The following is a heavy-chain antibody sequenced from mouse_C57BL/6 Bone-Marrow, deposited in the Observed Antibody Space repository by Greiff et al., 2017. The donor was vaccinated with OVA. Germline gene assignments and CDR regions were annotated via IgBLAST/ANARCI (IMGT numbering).Heavy chain of an antibody. CDR3: ARDTYYWYFDV. CDR1: GYSITSGYD. V-gene: IGHV3-1*01. CDR2: ISYSGST. Sequence: DVKLQESGPGMVKPSQSLSLTCTVTGYSITSGYDWHWIRHFPGNKLEWMGYISYSGSTNYNPSLKSRISITHDTSKNHFFLKLNSVTTEDTATYYCARDTYYWYFDVWGTGTTVTVSS. J-gene: IGHJ1*03.